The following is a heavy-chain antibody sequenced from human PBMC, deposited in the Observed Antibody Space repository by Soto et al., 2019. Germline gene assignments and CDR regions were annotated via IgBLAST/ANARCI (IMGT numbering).Heavy chain of an antibody. CDR1: GGSISSSSYY. J-gene: IGHJ4*02. CDR2: IYYSGST. D-gene: IGHD2-15*01. Sequence: SETLSLICTVSGGSISSSSYYWGWIRQPPGKGLEWIGSIYYSGSTYYNPSLKSRVTISVDTSKNQFSLKLSSVTAADTAVYYCARLSVVVVAATPAYFDYWGQGTLVTVSS. V-gene: IGHV4-39*01. CDR3: ARLSVVVVAATPAYFDY.